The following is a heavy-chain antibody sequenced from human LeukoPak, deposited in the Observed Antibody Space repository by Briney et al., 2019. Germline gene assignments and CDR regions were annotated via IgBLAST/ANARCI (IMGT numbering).Heavy chain of an antibody. V-gene: IGHV3-30-3*01. Sequence: GGSLRLSCAASGFTFSSYAMHWVRQAPGKGLEWVAVISYDGSNKYYADSVKGRFTISRDNSKNTLYLQMNSLRAEDTAVYYCATLPGDSSGYSLDYWGQGTLVTVSS. CDR2: ISYDGSNK. D-gene: IGHD3-22*01. J-gene: IGHJ4*02. CDR3: ATLPGDSSGYSLDY. CDR1: GFTFSSYA.